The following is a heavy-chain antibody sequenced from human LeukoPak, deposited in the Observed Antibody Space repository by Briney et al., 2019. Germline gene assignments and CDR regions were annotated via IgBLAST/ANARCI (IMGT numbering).Heavy chain of an antibody. CDR1: GGSISSGGYY. Sequence: SETLSLTCIVSGGSISSGGYYWSWIRQHPGKGLEWIGYIYYSGSTYYNPSLKSRVTISVDTSKNQFSLKLSSVTAADTAVYYCASSGRRGSYYGYWGQGTLVTVSS. J-gene: IGHJ4*02. CDR2: IYYSGST. CDR3: ASSGRRGSYYGY. V-gene: IGHV4-31*03. D-gene: IGHD3-10*01.